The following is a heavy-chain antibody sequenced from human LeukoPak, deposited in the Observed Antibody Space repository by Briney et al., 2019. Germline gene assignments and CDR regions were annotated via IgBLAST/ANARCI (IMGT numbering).Heavy chain of an antibody. D-gene: IGHD6-19*01. CDR3: ARSSGWYGGDY. Sequence: PSETLSLTCAVYGGSFSGYYWSWIRQPPGKGLEWIGQINHSGSTNYNPSLKRRVTISVDTSKNQFSLKLSSVTAADTAVYYCARSSGWYGGDYWGQGTLVTVSS. J-gene: IGHJ4*02. CDR1: GGSFSGYY. CDR2: INHSGST. V-gene: IGHV4-34*01.